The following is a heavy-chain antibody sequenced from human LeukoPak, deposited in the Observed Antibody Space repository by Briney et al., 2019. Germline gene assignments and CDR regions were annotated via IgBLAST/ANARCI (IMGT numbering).Heavy chain of an antibody. V-gene: IGHV3-53*01. D-gene: IGHD6-13*01. CDR2: IYSGGST. CDR1: GFIVSSNY. J-gene: IGHJ5*02. Sequence: PGGSLRLSCAASGFIVSSNYMSWVRQVPGKGLEWVSVIYSGGSTYYADSVKGRFTISRDNAKNTLYLQMNSLTAEDTAVYYCARGYSSRLYNWLDPWGQGTLVTVSS. CDR3: ARGYSSRLYNWLDP.